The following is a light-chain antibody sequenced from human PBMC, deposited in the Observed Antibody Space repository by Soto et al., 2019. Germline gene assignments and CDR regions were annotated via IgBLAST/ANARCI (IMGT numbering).Light chain of an antibody. CDR2: SNN. J-gene: IGLJ1*01. V-gene: IGLV1-44*01. CDR1: SSNIGSKT. CDR3: AAWDDSLNGYV. Sequence: QSLLTQPPSTSGTPGQRVTISCSGSSSNIGSKTVNWYQHLPGAAPKLLIYSNNQRPSGVPERFSGAKSGTSASLAVSGRQSEDEAGYYCAAWDDSLNGYVFGTGTKLTVL.